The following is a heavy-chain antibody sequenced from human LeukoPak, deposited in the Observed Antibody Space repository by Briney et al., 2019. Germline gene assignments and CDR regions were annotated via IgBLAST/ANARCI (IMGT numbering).Heavy chain of an antibody. CDR3: AKSLNLLVLLPPPDY. CDR2: ISYDGSNE. D-gene: IGHD1-14*01. Sequence: PGGSLRLSCAASGFSFSHFGVHWVRQAPGRGLEWVGFISYDGSNENYADSVKGRFTVSRDSSKDTLYLQMNSLRPEDTAVYYCAKSLNLLVLLPPPDYWGQGTLVTVSS. V-gene: IGHV3-30*18. CDR1: GFSFSHFG. J-gene: IGHJ4*02.